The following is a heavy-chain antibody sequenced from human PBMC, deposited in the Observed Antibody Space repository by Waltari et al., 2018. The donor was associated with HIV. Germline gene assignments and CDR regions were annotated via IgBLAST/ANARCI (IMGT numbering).Heavy chain of an antibody. CDR3: AHRLSLPNFDGSGTYDSLTYFDY. Sequence: QITLKESGPTLVKPTQTLTLTCTFSGFSLSTSGVGVAWIRQPPGKALEWLAHIYWNDDKPYSPSLKCRLTITKDTYKNQVVLTMTNMDPVDTSTYYCAHRLSLPNFDGSGTYDSLTYFDYGGQGTLVTVSS. J-gene: IGHJ4*02. V-gene: IGHV2-5*01. CDR1: GFSLSTSGVG. D-gene: IGHD3-10*01. CDR2: IYWNDDK.